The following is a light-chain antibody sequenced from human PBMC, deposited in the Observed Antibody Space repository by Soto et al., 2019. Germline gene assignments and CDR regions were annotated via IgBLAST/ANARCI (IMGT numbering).Light chain of an antibody. J-gene: IGLJ2*01. CDR1: SSNIGSNF. CDR2: TDN. V-gene: IGLV1-47*02. Sequence: QSVLTQPPSVSGTPGQRVTISCSGGSSNIGSNFAYWYQQLTGTAPKLLIYTDNQRPSGVPDRFSGSKSGTSASLAISGLRSEDEADYYCAAWYDSLSGPVFGGGTKLTVL. CDR3: AAWYDSLSGPV.